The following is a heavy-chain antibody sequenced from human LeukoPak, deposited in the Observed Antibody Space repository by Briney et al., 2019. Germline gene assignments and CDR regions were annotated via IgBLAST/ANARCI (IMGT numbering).Heavy chain of an antibody. V-gene: IGHV3-30*04. D-gene: IGHD3-10*01. J-gene: IGHJ4*02. Sequence: GGSLRLSCAASGFTFSSYAMHWVRQAPGKGLEWVAVISYDGSNKYYADSVKGRFTISRDNSKNTLYLQMNSLRAEDTAVYYCARDFEPLWFGELWGLGYWGQGTLVTVSS. CDR2: ISYDGSNK. CDR3: ARDFEPLWFGELWGLGY. CDR1: GFTFSSYA.